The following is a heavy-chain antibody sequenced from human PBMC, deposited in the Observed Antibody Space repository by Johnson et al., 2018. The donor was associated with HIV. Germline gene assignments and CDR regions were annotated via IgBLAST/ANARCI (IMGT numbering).Heavy chain of an antibody. D-gene: IGHD3-22*01. CDR3: ARVRGITMIVVVKSYDAFDI. CDR2: INWNGGST. CDR1: GFTFDDYG. Sequence: MQLVESGGGLVQPGGSLRLSCAASGFTFDDYGMSWVRQAPGKGLEWVSGINWNGGSTGYADSVKGRFTISRDNAKNSLYLQMNSLRVEDTALYYCARVRGITMIVVVKSYDAFDIWGQGTMVTVSS. J-gene: IGHJ3*02. V-gene: IGHV3-20*04.